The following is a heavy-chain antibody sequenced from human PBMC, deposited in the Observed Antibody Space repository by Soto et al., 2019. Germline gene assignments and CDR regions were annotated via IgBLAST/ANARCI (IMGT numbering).Heavy chain of an antibody. V-gene: IGHV4-30-2*01. CDR1: GGSITRGVYA. CDR3: ARGANSGGNYVGFDY. Sequence: QLQLQESGSGLVKPLQTLSLTCDVSGGSITRGVYAWSRMRQPRGKGLEWIGNIYIYDGGSTYYRPSLKSRATISVDRSRNQISLMMNSLIATDTAVYFCARGANSGGNYVGFDYWGQGTLVTVSS. D-gene: IGHD1-26*01. J-gene: IGHJ4*02. CDR2: IYDGGST.